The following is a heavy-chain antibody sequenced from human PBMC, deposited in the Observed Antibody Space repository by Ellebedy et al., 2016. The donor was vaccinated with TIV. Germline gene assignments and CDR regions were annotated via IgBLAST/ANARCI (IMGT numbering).Heavy chain of an antibody. CDR2: IITYNGHT. CDR1: GYSFISYG. D-gene: IGHD3-3*01. CDR3: ARHEYDCWSGSSPFDF. J-gene: IGHJ4*02. V-gene: IGHV1-18*01. Sequence: ASVKVSCXASGYSFISYGISWVRQAPGQGPEWMAWIITYNGHTNYAQKFQGRVTLTTDTSTNTAYMELRSLRSDDTALYFCARHEYDCWSGSSPFDFWGQGTRVTVSS.